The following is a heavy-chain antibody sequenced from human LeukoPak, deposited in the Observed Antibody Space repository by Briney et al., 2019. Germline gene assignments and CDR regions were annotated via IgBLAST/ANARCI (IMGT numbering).Heavy chain of an antibody. D-gene: IGHD5-18*01. CDR2: ISSSGSYI. CDR1: AITFSSFG. V-gene: IGHV3-21*06. CDR3: ARGSGVQVWSSLDY. J-gene: IGHJ4*02. Sequence: GGSLRLSCAASAITFSSFGMSWVRQAPGKGLEWVSSISSSGSYIYYADSVKGRFTISRDNAENSLYLQMNSLRVEDTAVYYCARGSGVQVWSSLDYWGQGTLVTVSS.